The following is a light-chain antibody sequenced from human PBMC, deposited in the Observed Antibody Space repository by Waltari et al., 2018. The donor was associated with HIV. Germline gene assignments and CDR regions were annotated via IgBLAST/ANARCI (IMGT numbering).Light chain of an antibody. CDR3: CSYTVNSTGV. CDR1: SAHLGSYKY. CDR2: DVN. J-gene: IGLJ1*01. V-gene: IGLV2-14*03. Sequence: QSALTQPASVSGSPGQSIAISCTATSAHLGSYKYVSWYQQHTRKVPKLIIYDVNVRPSGVSDRFSGSKSGNTATLTISGLHSDDEADYYCCSYTVNSTGVFGAGTKITV.